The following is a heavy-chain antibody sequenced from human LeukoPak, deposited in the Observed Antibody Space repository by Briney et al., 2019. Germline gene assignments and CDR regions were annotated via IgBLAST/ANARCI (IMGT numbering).Heavy chain of an antibody. Sequence: PGGSLRLSCAASGFTFSSYAMHWVRQAPGKGLEWVAVISYDGSNKYYADSVKGRFTISRDNSKNTLYLQMNSLRAEDTAVYYCAKERSWADAFDIWGQGTMVTVSS. CDR1: GFTFSSYA. V-gene: IGHV3-30*04. CDR3: AKERSWADAFDI. J-gene: IGHJ3*02. CDR2: ISYDGSNK. D-gene: IGHD4-17*01.